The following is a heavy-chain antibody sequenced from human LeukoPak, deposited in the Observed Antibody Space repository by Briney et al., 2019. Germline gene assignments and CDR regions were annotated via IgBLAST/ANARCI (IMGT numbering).Heavy chain of an antibody. CDR2: IIPIFGTA. D-gene: IGHD3-9*01. CDR1: GGTVSSYA. Sequence: SVKVSCKASGGTVSSYAVSWVRQAPGQGLEWMGGIIPIFGTANYAQKFQGRVTITTDESPSTAYMGLSSLRSEDTAVYYCARERKNDILTGYFTTNWFAPWGQGTLVTVSS. J-gene: IGHJ5*02. V-gene: IGHV1-69*05. CDR3: ARERKNDILTGYFTTNWFAP.